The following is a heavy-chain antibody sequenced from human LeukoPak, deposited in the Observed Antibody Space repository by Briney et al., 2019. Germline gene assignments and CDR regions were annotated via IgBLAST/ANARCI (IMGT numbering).Heavy chain of an antibody. V-gene: IGHV1-46*01. J-gene: IGHJ4*02. CDR1: GYTFTSYY. CDR3: ARDKDCSGGSCYSFDY. D-gene: IGHD2-15*01. Sequence: ASVKVSCKASGYTFTSYYMHWVLQAPGQGLEWMGVINPSGGSTSYAQKFQGRVTMTRDTSTSTVYMELSSLRSEDTAVYYCARDKDCSGGSCYSFDYWGQGTLVTVSS. CDR2: INPSGGST.